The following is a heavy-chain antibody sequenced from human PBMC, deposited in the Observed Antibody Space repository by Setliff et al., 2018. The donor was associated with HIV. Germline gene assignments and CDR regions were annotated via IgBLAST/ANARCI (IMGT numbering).Heavy chain of an antibody. CDR3: ARRRGYGYTFDN. D-gene: IGHD5-12*01. CDR1: DDSLSSSNYY. J-gene: IGHJ4*02. V-gene: IGHV4-39*01. CDR2: IYYSGTT. Sequence: SETVSLTCSVSDDSLSSSNYYWGWVRQPPGKGLEWIAMIYYSGTTYYSPSLKSRVTISVDTSMKQLFLRLNYVTAADTAVYYCARRRGYGYTFDNWGQGLLVTVSS.